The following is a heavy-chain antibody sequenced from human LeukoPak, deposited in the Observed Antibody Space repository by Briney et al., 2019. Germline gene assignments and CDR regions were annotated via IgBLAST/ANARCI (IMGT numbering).Heavy chain of an antibody. D-gene: IGHD1-26*01. J-gene: IGHJ4*02. CDR3: ARDSLYSGSRRFDY. Sequence: SETLSLTCAVYGGSFSGYYWSWIRQPPGKGLEWIGEINHSGSTNYNPSLKSRVTISVDTSKNRFSLKLSSVTAADTAVYYCARDSLYSGSRRFDYWGQGTLVTVSS. V-gene: IGHV4-34*01. CDR1: GGSFSGYY. CDR2: INHSGST.